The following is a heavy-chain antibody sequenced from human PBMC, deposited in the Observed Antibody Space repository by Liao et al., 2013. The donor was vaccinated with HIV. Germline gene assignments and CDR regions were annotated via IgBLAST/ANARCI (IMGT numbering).Heavy chain of an antibody. CDR1: GGSISSYY. CDR2: IYTSGNT. Sequence: QVQLQESGPGLVKPSETLSLTCAISGGSISSYYWSWIRQPAGKGLEWIGRIYTSGNTNYNPSLKSRVTISVDTSKNQFSLKLSSVTAADTAVYYCAREGDYYDISGYGEDYWGQGTLVTVSS. D-gene: IGHD3-22*01. J-gene: IGHJ4*02. CDR3: AREGDYYDISGYGEDY. V-gene: IGHV4-4*07.